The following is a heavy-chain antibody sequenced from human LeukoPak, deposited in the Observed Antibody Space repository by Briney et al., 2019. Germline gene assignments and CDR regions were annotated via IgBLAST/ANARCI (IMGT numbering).Heavy chain of an antibody. CDR3: ARRVLAARSVEYYFDY. CDR2: IYYSGST. D-gene: IGHD2-15*01. CDR1: GGSISSTSYY. J-gene: IGHJ4*02. Sequence: SETLSLTCTVSGGSISSTSYYWGWIRQPPGQGLEWIGSIYYSGSTYYNPSLKSRVTISVDTSKNQFSLKLSSVTAADTAVYYCARRVLAARSVEYYFDYWGQGTLVTVSS. V-gene: IGHV4-39*01.